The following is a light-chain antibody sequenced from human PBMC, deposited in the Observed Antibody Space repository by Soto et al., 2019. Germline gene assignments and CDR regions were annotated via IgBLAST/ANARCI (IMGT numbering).Light chain of an antibody. CDR3: ATWDDSLNGFYV. Sequence: QPVLTQPPSASGTPGQGVTISCSGSTSNIGSNYVYWYQQLPGTAPELLIYRNNQRPSGVPDRFSGSKSGTSASLAISGLRSDDEADYFCATWDDSLNGFYVFGTGTKVTVL. CDR1: TSNIGSNY. V-gene: IGLV1-47*01. J-gene: IGLJ1*01. CDR2: RNN.